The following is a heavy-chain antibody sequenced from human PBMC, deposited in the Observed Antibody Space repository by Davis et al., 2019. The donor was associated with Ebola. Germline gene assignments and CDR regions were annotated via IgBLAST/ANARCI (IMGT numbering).Heavy chain of an antibody. CDR3: ARDSPPGMMAH. Sequence: GGSLRLSCAASGFTFSRYWMTWVRQAPGKGLEWVANIKEDGGENYYVDSVKGRFTISRDNAKNSLYLQMNSLRAEDTAVYYCARDSPPGMMAHWGQGTLVTVSS. V-gene: IGHV3-7*01. CDR1: GFTFSRYW. CDR2: IKEDGGEN. J-gene: IGHJ4*02. D-gene: IGHD5-24*01.